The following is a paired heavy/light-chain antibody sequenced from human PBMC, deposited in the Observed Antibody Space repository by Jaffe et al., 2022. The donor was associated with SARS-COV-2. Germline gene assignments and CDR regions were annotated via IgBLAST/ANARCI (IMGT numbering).Heavy chain of an antibody. CDR1: GFTFSNYW. CDR3: ACNFPRQIAGEDV. D-gene: IGHD2-21*01. V-gene: IGHV3-74*01. CDR2: INSDGRST. J-gene: IGHJ6*02. Sequence: EVQVVESGGGLVQPGGSLRLSCAASGFTFSNYWMHWVRQAPGKGLVWVSRINSDGRSTDYADSVKGRFTISRDNAKNTLYLQMNSLRAEDTAIYYCACNFPRQIAGEDVWGQGTTVTVSS.
Light chain of an antibody. CDR3: NSFTTSATYV. CDR1: SSDVGAYIF. J-gene: IGLJ1*01. V-gene: IGLV2-14*01. CDR2: DVS. Sequence: QSALTQPASVSGSPGQSISISCTGSSSDVGAYIFVSWYQQHPGKAPKLMIYDVSNRPSGVSDRFSGSKSGNTASLTISGLQAEDEADYYCNSFTTSATYVFGTGTKVTVL.